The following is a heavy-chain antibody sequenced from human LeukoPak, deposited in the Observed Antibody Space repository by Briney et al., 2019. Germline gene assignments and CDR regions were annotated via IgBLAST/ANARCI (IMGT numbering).Heavy chain of an antibody. D-gene: IGHD6-13*01. CDR2: ISSNGGST. J-gene: IGHJ4*02. CDR3: VKVQIAEENDY. Sequence: GGSLRLSCSASGFTFSSYAMHWVRQAPGKGLEYVSAISSNGGSTYYADSVKGRFTISRDNSKNTLYLQMSSLRAEDAAVYYCVKVQIAEENDYWGQGTLVTVSS. V-gene: IGHV3-64D*06. CDR1: GFTFSSYA.